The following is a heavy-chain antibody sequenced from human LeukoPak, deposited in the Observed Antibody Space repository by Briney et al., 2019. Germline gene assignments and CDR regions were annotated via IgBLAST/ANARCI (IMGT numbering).Heavy chain of an antibody. D-gene: IGHD3-3*01. Sequence: PSETLSLTCTVSGGSISSYYWSWIRQPPGKGLEWIGYIYYSGSTNYNPSLKSRVTISVDTSKNQFSLKLSSVTAADTAVYYCARNSDSLFWSGYSYGMDVWGQGTTVTVSS. CDR1: GGSISSYY. V-gene: IGHV4-59*08. J-gene: IGHJ6*02. CDR2: IYYSGST. CDR3: ARNSDSLFWSGYSYGMDV.